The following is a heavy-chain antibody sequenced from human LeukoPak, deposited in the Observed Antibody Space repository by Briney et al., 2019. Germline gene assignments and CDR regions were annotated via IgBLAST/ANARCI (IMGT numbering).Heavy chain of an antibody. CDR2: IYYSGST. CDR3: ASTTDLEGYYYYGMDV. D-gene: IGHD3-3*01. J-gene: IGHJ6*02. CDR1: GGSISSGGYY. Sequence: SQTLSPTCTVSGGSISSGGYYWSWIRQHPGKGLEWIGYIYYSGSTYYNPSLKSRVTISVDTSKNQFSLKLSSVTAADTAVYYCASTTDLEGYYYYGMDVWGQGTTVTVSS. V-gene: IGHV4-31*03.